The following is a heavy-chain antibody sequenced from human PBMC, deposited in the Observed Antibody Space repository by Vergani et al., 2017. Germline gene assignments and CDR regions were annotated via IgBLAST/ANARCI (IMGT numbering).Heavy chain of an antibody. V-gene: IGHV4-61*02. CDR2: IYTSGSA. CDR3: ARSSMGTTVFDY. CDR1: SDSISGGRYY. J-gene: IGHJ4*02. Sequence: QVQLQESGPGLVKPSQTLSLTCTVSSDSISGGRYYWCWIRPPAGKGLEWIGRIYTSGSANYNPSLKSRVTISVNTSKNQFSLNLSSVTAADTAVYYCARSSMGTTVFDYWGQGILVTVSS. D-gene: IGHD1-26*01.